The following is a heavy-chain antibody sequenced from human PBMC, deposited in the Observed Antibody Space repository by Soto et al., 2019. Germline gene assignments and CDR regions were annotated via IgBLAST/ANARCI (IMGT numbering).Heavy chain of an antibody. Sequence: QVHLVQSGAEVKKPGASVKVSCKGSGYGFTTYGITWVRQAPGQGLEWMAWISAHNGNTNYAQKLQGRVTVTRDTSTSTAYIELRSVRSDDTAVYYCARGRYGDYWGQGALVTVSS. J-gene: IGHJ4*02. D-gene: IGHD1-1*01. CDR2: ISAHNGNT. CDR1: GYGFTTYG. V-gene: IGHV1-18*01. CDR3: ARGRYGDY.